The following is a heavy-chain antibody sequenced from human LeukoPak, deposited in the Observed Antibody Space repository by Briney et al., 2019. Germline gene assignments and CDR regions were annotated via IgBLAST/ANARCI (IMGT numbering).Heavy chain of an antibody. D-gene: IGHD2-15*01. CDR1: GFTFTSSA. CDR2: IVVGSGNR. Sequence: SVKVSCKASGFTFTSSAMQWVRQARGQRLEWIGWIVVGSGNRNYAQKFQERVTITRDMSTSTAYMELSSLRSEDTAVYYCAAYPGANHSGSGGSAPTAEDDYWGQGTLVTVSS. V-gene: IGHV1-58*02. CDR3: AAYPGANHSGSGGSAPTAEDDY. J-gene: IGHJ4*02.